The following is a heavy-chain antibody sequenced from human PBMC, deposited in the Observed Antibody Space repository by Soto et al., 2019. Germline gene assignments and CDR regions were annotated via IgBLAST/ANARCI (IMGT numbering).Heavy chain of an antibody. CDR2: ISAYNGNT. V-gene: IGHV1-18*01. CDR3: ARDVWPYDSSGYSGY. D-gene: IGHD3-22*01. Sequence: ASVKVSCKASGYTFTSYGISWVRQAPGQGLEWMGWISAYNGNTNYAQKLQGRVTMTTDTSTSTAYMELRSLRSDDTAVYYCARDVWPYDSSGYSGYWGQGTLVTVSS. CDR1: GYTFTSYG. J-gene: IGHJ4*02.